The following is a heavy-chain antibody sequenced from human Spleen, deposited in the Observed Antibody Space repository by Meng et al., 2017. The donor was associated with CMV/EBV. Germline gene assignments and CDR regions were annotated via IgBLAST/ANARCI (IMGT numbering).Heavy chain of an antibody. CDR3: AKGDVFGVSGSDY. J-gene: IGHJ4*02. Sequence: AASGFTFSSDGMHWVRQAPGKGLEWVAFIRYDGSNKYYADSVKGRFTISRDNSKNTLYLQMNSLRAEDTAVYYCAKGDVFGVSGSDYWGQGTLVTVSS. D-gene: IGHD3-3*01. V-gene: IGHV3-30*02. CDR1: GFTFSSDG. CDR2: IRYDGSNK.